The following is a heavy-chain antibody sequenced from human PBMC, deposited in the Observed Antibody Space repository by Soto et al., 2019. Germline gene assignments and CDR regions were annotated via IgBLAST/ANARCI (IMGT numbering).Heavy chain of an antibody. CDR3: ARAPLDFWSGYYNYYYYYMDV. J-gene: IGHJ6*03. D-gene: IGHD3-3*01. V-gene: IGHV3-11*01. CDR2: IGSSGSTI. CDR1: GFTFSDYY. Sequence: PGGSLRLSCAASGFTFSDYYMSWIRQAPGKGLEWVSYIGSSGSTIYYADSVKGRFTISRDNAKNSLYLQMNSLRAEDTAVYYCARAPLDFWSGYYNYYYYYMDVWGKGTTVTVSS.